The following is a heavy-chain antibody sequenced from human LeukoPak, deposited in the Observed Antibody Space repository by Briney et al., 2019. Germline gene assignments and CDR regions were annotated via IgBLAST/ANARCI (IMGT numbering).Heavy chain of an antibody. CDR1: GGSIRTSNYY. CDR3: AIHYSGHAFGI. V-gene: IGHV4-39*01. Sequence: PSETLSLTCTVSGGSIRTSNYYCGWIRQPPGKGLEWIGSIHYSGSTYYNPSLKSRVTISVDTSKNQFSLRLSSVTAADTAVYYCAIHYSGHAFGIWGQGTMVTVSS. J-gene: IGHJ3*02. D-gene: IGHD4-11*01. CDR2: IHYSGST.